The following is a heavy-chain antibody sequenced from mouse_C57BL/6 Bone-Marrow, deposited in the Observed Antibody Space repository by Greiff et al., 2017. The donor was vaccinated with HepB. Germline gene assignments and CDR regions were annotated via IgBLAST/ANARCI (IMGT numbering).Heavy chain of an antibody. D-gene: IGHD1-1*01. CDR3: ARRYYYGSRRIPFAY. Sequence: QVQLQQPGAELVQPGASVKMSCKASGYTFTSYWITWVKQRPGQGLEWIGDIYPGSGSTNYNEKFKSKATLTVDTSSSTAYMQLSSLTSEDSAVYYCARRYYYGSRRIPFAYWGQGTLVTVSA. CDR1: GYTFTSYW. J-gene: IGHJ3*01. CDR2: IYPGSGST. V-gene: IGHV1-55*01.